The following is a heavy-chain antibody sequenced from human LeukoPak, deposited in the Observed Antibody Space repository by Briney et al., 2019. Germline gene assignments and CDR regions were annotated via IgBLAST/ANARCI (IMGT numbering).Heavy chain of an antibody. CDR1: GYTFTSYG. V-gene: IGHV1-18*01. CDR2: ISAYNGNT. D-gene: IGHD2-15*01. Sequence: VASVKVSCKASGYTFTSYGISWVRQAPGQGLEWMGWISAYNGNTNYAQKLQGRVTMTTDTSTSTAYMELRSLRSDDTAVYYCARYCSGGSCPKDDFDYWGQGTLVTVSS. CDR3: ARYCSGGSCPKDDFDY. J-gene: IGHJ4*02.